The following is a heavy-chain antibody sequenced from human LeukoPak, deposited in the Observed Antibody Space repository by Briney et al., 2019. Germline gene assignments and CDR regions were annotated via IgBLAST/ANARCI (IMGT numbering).Heavy chain of an antibody. D-gene: IGHD6-13*01. CDR3: ARLSYSSSWYWTTNYYYYYMDV. Sequence: PGGSLRLSCAASGFTFNSYEMNWVRQAPGKGLEWVSYISNSGSTIYYADSVKGRFTISRDNAKNSLYLQMNSLRAEDTAVYYRARLSYSSSWYWTTNYYYYYMDVWGKGTTVTVSS. CDR1: GFTFNSYE. J-gene: IGHJ6*03. CDR2: ISNSGSTI. V-gene: IGHV3-48*03.